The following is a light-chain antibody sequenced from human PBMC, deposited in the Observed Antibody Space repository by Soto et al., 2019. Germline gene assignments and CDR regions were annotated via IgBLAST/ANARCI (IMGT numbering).Light chain of an antibody. CDR3: QQYDYWPRT. CDR2: GVS. V-gene: IGKV3-15*01. J-gene: IGKJ1*01. CDR1: QSISSN. Sequence: ALRMSKDTMNVDQGESVDLGCSPSQSISSNKLAWYQQKPGQAPRLLLFGVSNRATGIPARFSGSGSGTDFSLPISSLQSEAFAVYYCQQYDYWPRTFGQGTKVDIK.